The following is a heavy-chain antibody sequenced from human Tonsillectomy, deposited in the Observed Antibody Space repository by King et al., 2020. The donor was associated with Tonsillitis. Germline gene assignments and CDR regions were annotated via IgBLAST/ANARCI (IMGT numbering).Heavy chain of an antibody. J-gene: IGHJ4*02. CDR2: ISYDGSNK. D-gene: IGHD6-19*01. CDR3: AKDPQGFRSGPEGEY. V-gene: IGHV3-30*18. CDR1: GFTFSSYG. Sequence: QLVQSGGGVVQPGRSLRLSCAASGFTFSSYGMHWVRQAPGKGLEWVAVISYDGSNKYYADSVKGRFTISRDNSKNTLYLQMNSLRAEDTAVYYCAKDPQGFRSGPEGEYWGQGTLVTVSS.